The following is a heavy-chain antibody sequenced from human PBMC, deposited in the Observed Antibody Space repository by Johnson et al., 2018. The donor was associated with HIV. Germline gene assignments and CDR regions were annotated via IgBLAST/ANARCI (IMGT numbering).Heavy chain of an antibody. CDR3: ARDGSYSGSLSDAFDI. J-gene: IGHJ3*02. V-gene: IGHV3-23*04. D-gene: IGHD1-26*01. Sequence: VQLVESGGGVVQPGRSLRLSCVASGFTFSSYAMSWVRQAPGKGLEWVSAISGSGGSTYYTDSVKGRFTISRDNSKNTLYLQMNSLRAEDTAVYYCARDGSYSGSLSDAFDIWGQGTMVTVSS. CDR1: GFTFSSYA. CDR2: ISGSGGST.